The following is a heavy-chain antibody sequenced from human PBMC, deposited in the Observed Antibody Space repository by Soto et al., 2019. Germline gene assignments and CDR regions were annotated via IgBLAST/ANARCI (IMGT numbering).Heavy chain of an antibody. V-gene: IGHV4-59*08. CDR1: GGSISSYY. CDR3: ARHSHQWLACFDY. CDR2: IYYSGST. J-gene: IGHJ4*02. D-gene: IGHD6-19*01. Sequence: SETLSLTCTVSGGSISSYYWSWIRQPPGKGLEWIGYIYYSGSTNYNPSLKSRVTISVDTSKNQFSLKLSSVTAADTAVYYCARHSHQWLACFDYWGQGTLVTVSS.